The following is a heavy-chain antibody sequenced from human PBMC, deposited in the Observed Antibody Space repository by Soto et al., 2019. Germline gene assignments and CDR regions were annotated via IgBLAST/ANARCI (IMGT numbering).Heavy chain of an antibody. CDR1: GVSLPTKGRG. Sequence: SCSSPVNPTETLTLTCSFSGVSLPTKGRGVGWIRQPPEKALEWLALIFWDDDKRYSPSLKSRLTITKDTSKNQVVLTLTNVDPVDTATYYCARILTGTGGHFDYWGQGTLVTVS. D-gene: IGHD1-1*01. V-gene: IGHV2-5*02. J-gene: IGHJ4*02. CDR2: IFWDDDK. CDR3: ARILTGTGGHFDY.